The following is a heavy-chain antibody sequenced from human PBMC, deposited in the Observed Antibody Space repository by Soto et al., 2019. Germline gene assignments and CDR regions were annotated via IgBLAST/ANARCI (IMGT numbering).Heavy chain of an antibody. J-gene: IGHJ4*02. Sequence: SETLSLTCSVSGYSISSGFYWGWIRQPPGKGLQWIGNIYHSGNTYYNPSLKSRVTISVDTSKNQFSLRLTSVSAADTAVYFCARERAGGPVDYWGQGTLVTISS. CDR1: GYSISSGFY. CDR2: IYHSGNT. CDR3: ARERAGGPVDY. V-gene: IGHV4-38-2*02.